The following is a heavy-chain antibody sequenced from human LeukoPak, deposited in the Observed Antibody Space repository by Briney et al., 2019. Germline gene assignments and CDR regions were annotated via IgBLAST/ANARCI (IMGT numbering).Heavy chain of an antibody. CDR1: GFTFSSYW. J-gene: IGHJ5*02. CDR3: AGLVDNYDFWSGYFYNWFDP. D-gene: IGHD3-3*01. Sequence: GGSLRLSRAASGFTFSSYWMSWVRQAPGKGLEWVANIKQDGSEKYYVDSVKGRFTISRDNAKNSLYLQMNSLRAEDTAVYYCAGLVDNYDFWSGYFYNWFDPWGQGTLVTVSS. V-gene: IGHV3-7*01. CDR2: IKQDGSEK.